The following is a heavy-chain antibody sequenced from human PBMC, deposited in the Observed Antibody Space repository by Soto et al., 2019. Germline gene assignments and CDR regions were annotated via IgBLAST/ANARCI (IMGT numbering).Heavy chain of an antibody. CDR1: GGTFSSYA. D-gene: IGHD6-19*01. Sequence: SVKVSCKASGGTFSSYAISWVRQAPGQGLEWMGGIIPIFGTANYAQKFQGRVTITADESTSTAYMELSSLRSEDTAVYYCARVWQYGSGWYDYWVPGALVTVSS. CDR2: IIPIFGTA. CDR3: ARVWQYGSGWYDY. V-gene: IGHV1-69*13. J-gene: IGHJ4*02.